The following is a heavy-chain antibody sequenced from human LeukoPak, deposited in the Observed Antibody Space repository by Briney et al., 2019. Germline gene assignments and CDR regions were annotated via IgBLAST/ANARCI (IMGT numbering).Heavy chain of an antibody. CDR1: GFTFSSYG. V-gene: IGHV3-30*18. J-gene: IGHJ3*02. Sequence: GGSLRLSCAASGFTFSSYGMHWVRQAPGKGLEWVAVISYDGSNKYYADSVKGRFTISRDNSKNTLYLQMNSLRAEDTAVYYCVKERGPFDGFDIWGQGTMVTVSS. CDR3: VKERGPFDGFDI. CDR2: ISYDGSNK.